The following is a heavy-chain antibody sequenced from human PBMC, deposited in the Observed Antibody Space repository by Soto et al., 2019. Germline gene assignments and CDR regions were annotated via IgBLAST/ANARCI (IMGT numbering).Heavy chain of an antibody. CDR3: ALGYCSSTSCPIPYNWFDP. CDR2: IIPILGIA. J-gene: IGHJ5*02. Sequence: GASVKVSCKASGGTFSSYTISWVRQAPGQGLEWMGRIIPILGIANYAQKFQGRVTITADKSTSTAYMELSSLRSEDTAVYYCALGYCSSTSCPIPYNWFDPWGQGTLVTVSS. D-gene: IGHD2-2*01. CDR1: GGTFSSYT. V-gene: IGHV1-69*02.